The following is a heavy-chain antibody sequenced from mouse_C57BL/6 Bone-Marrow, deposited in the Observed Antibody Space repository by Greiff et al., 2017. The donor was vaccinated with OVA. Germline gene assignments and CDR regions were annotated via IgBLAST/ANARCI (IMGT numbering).Heavy chain of an antibody. Sequence: QVQLQQPGAELVMPGASVKLSCKASGYTFTSYWMHWVKQRPGQGLEWVGEIDPSDSYTNYNQKFKGKSTLTVDKSSSTAYMQLSSLTSEDSAVYYCARVAAIYYDYPAWLAYWGQGTLVTVSA. CDR2: IDPSDSYT. CDR3: ARVAAIYYDYPAWLAY. J-gene: IGHJ3*01. V-gene: IGHV1-69*01. CDR1: GYTFTSYW. D-gene: IGHD2-4*01.